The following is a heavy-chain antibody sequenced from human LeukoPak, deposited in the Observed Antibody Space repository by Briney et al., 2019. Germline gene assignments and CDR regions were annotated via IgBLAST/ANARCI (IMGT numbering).Heavy chain of an antibody. D-gene: IGHD2-2*01. Sequence: GGSLRLSCAASGFTFSSYAMSWVRQAPGKGLEWVSAISGSGGSTYYADSVKGRFTISRDNSKNTLYLQMNSLRAEDTAVYYCASPGGYCSSTSCFDYWGQGTLVTVSS. V-gene: IGHV3-23*01. CDR1: GFTFSSYA. J-gene: IGHJ4*02. CDR2: ISGSGGST. CDR3: ASPGGYCSSTSCFDY.